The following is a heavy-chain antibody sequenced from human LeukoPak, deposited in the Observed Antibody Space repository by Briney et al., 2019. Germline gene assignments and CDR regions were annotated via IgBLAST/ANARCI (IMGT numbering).Heavy chain of an antibody. CDR3: AKDPSSSWYVSFYFDY. CDR1: GFTFSSYG. CDR2: IRYDGSNK. D-gene: IGHD6-13*01. Sequence: GGSLRLSCAASGFTFSSYGMHWVRQAPGKGLAWVAFIRYDGSNKYYADSVKGRFTISRDNSKNTLYLQMNSLRAEDTAVYYCAKDPSSSWYVSFYFDYWGQGTLVTVSS. J-gene: IGHJ4*02. V-gene: IGHV3-30*02.